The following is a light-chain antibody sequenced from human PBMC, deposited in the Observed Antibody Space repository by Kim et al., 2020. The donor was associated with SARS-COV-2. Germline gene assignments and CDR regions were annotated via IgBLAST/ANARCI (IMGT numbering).Light chain of an antibody. V-gene: IGLV3-19*01. CDR1: SLRSYY. J-gene: IGLJ3*02. CDR3: TSRDSSGNYWV. CDR2: GKN. Sequence: SSELTQDPAVSVALGQTVRITCQGDSLRSYYATWYQQKPGQAPILVIYGKNNRPSGIPDRFSGSTSGNTAFLTITGAQAEDEADYYCTSRDSSGNYWVFGGGAQLTVL.